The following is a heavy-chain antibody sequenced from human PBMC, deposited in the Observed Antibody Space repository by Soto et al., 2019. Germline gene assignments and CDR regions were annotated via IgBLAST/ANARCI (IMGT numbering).Heavy chain of an antibody. Sequence: QVQLQQWGAGLLKPSETLSLTCAVYGGSFSGYYWSWIRQPPGKGLEWIGEINHSGSTNYNPSLKSRVTISVDTSKNQFSLKLSSVTAVDTAVYYCARIANWGSGAFDIWGQGTMVTVSS. CDR3: ARIANWGSGAFDI. V-gene: IGHV4-34*01. CDR2: INHSGST. J-gene: IGHJ3*02. CDR1: GGSFSGYY. D-gene: IGHD7-27*01.